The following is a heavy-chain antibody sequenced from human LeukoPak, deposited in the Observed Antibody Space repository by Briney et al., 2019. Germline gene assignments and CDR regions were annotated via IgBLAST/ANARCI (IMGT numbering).Heavy chain of an antibody. D-gene: IGHD3-3*01. Sequence: ASVKVSCKASGYTFTSYDINWVRQATGQGLEWVGWMNPNSGNTGYAQKFQGRVTMTRNTSISTAYMELSSLRSEDTAVYYCARGRRHYDFWSGYYRNYYFDYWGQGTLVTVSS. V-gene: IGHV1-8*01. CDR1: GYTFTSYD. CDR2: MNPNSGNT. CDR3: ARGRRHYDFWSGYYRNYYFDY. J-gene: IGHJ4*02.